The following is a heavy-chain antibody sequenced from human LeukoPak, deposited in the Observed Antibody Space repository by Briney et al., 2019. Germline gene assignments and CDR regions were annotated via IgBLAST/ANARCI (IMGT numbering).Heavy chain of an antibody. V-gene: IGHV1-69*13. CDR2: IIPIFGTA. CDR3: ARDPVIVGAKLSYYYYYMDV. CDR1: GGTFSSYA. J-gene: IGHJ6*03. D-gene: IGHD1-26*01. Sequence: ASVKVSCKASGGTFSSYAISWVRQAPGQGLEWMGGIIPIFGTANYALEFQGRVTITADESTSTAYMELSSLRSEDTAVYYCARDPVIVGAKLSYYYYYMDVWGKGTTVTVSS.